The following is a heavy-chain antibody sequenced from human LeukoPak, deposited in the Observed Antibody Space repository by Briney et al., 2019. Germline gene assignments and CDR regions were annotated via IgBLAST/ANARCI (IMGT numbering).Heavy chain of an antibody. CDR3: ARGRVAAAGMDWFDP. CDR2: IYYSGST. V-gene: IGHV4-39*07. Sequence: PSETLSLTCTVSGGSISSSSYYWGWIRQPPGKGLEWIGSIYYSGSTYYNPSLKSRVTISVDTSKNQFSLKLSSVTAADTAVYYCARGRVAAAGMDWFDPWGQGTLVTVSS. D-gene: IGHD6-13*01. CDR1: GGSISSSSYY. J-gene: IGHJ5*02.